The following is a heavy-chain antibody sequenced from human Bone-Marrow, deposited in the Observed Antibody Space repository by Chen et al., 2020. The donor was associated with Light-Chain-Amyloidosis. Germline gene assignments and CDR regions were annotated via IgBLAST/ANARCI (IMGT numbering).Heavy chain of an antibody. CDR2: ISYDGSNK. Sequence: QVQLVESGGGVVQPGRSLRLSCAASGFTFSSYGMHWVRQAQGKGREWVAVISYDGSNKYYADSVKGRFTISRDNSKNTLYLQMNSLRAEDTAVYYCAKIYYDSSGYYFDYWGQGTLVTVSS. CDR3: AKIYYDSSGYYFDY. CDR1: GFTFSSYG. D-gene: IGHD3-22*01. J-gene: IGHJ4*02. V-gene: IGHV3-30*18.